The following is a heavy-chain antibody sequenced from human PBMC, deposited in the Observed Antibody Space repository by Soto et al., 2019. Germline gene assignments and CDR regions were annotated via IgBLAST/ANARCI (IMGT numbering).Heavy chain of an antibody. V-gene: IGHV3-23*01. Sequence: EVQLLESGGGLVQPGGSLRLSCAASGFTFTNYVMSWVRQAPGKGLEWVSVISGSGSSTYYADSVKGRFTISRDNSKNTLYLQMNSLRAADTAVFYCATTSLGTSFDSCGQGTLVTVSS. CDR3: ATTSLGTSFDS. J-gene: IGHJ4*02. CDR2: ISGSGSST. D-gene: IGHD1-26*01. CDR1: GFTFTNYV.